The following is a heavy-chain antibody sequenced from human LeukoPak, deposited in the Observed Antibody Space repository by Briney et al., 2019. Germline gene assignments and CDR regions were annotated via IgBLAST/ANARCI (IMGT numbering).Heavy chain of an antibody. CDR2: IHYRGTT. CDR1: GESFSGYY. D-gene: IGHD1-26*01. V-gene: IGHV4-34*01. CDR3: ATLIVGTTYFDY. J-gene: IGHJ4*02. Sequence: SETLSLTCAVHGESFSGYYWTRIRQPPGKGLEWIGEIHYRGTTNYNPSFKSRVTVSADASRNQFSLNLTSVTAADTAIYYCATLIVGTTYFDYWGQGSLVTVSS.